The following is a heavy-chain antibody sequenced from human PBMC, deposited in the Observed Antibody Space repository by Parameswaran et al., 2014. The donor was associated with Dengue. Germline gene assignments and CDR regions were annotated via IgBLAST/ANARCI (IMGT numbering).Heavy chain of an antibody. CDR3: ARGMATILDYYYGMDV. D-gene: IGHD5-24*01. V-gene: IGHV2-70*01. CDR2: IDWDDDK. CDR1: GFSLSTSGMC. J-gene: IGHJ6*02. Sequence: KSGPTLVKPTQTLTLTCTFSGFSLSTSGMCVSWIRQPPGKALEWLALIDWDDDKYYSTSLKTRLTISKDTSKNQVVLTMTNMDPVDTATYYCARGMATILDYYYGMDVWGQGTTVTVSS.